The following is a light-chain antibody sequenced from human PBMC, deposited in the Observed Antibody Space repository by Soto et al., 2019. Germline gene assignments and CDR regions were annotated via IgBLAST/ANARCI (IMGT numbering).Light chain of an antibody. Sequence: EIVLTQSPATLSLSPGERATLSCRASQSVSSYLAWYQQKPGQAPRLLLYGVYTKATGVPDRFSGSGSGTEFTLTINSLQSEDFAVYYCQQYSNWPRTFGQGTKVDIK. CDR1: QSVSSY. V-gene: IGKV3-15*01. CDR3: QQYSNWPRT. CDR2: GVY. J-gene: IGKJ1*01.